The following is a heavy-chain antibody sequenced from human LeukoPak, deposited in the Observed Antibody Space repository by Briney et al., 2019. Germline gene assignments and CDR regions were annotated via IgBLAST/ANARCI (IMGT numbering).Heavy chain of an antibody. CDR3: VRNDGDDAFDI. CDR1: GFTFSGYS. Sequence: PGGSLRLSCAASGFTFSGYSMSWFRQAPGRGLEWVSYISSTSTTIYYKDSVKGRFTISRDNAKNSLYLHMTSLKVEDTAVYYCVRNDGDDAFDIWGQGTMVTVSS. D-gene: IGHD4-17*01. CDR2: ISSTSTTI. V-gene: IGHV3-48*01. J-gene: IGHJ3*02.